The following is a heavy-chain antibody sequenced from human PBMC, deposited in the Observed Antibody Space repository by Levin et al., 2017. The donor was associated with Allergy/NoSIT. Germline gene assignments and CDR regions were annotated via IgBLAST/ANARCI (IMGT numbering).Heavy chain of an antibody. CDR1: TFLFSDYT. V-gene: IGHV3-21*06. CDR3: SRGLKILTTGSLYHNAMDA. J-gene: IGHJ6*02. Sequence: LSLTCAASTFLFSDYTMNWVRQAPGKGLEWVASISRRSSYIYYADSVKTRITISRDNAKNSVSLQMNSLRAEDTAIYYCSRGLKILTTGSLYHNAMDAWGQGTTVSVSS. CDR2: ISRRSSYI. D-gene: IGHD3-9*01.